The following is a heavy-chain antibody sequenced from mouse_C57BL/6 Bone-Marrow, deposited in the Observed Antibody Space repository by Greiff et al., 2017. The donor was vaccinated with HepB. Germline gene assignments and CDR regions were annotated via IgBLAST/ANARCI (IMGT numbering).Heavy chain of an antibody. D-gene: IGHD1-1*01. V-gene: IGHV14-4*01. Sequence: EVQLQQSGAELVRPGASVKLSCTASGFNIKDDYMHWVKQRPEQGLEWIGGIDPENGDTEYASKFQGKATITADTSSNTAYLQLSSLTSEDTAVYYCTARDYYDYWGQGTTLTVSS. J-gene: IGHJ2*01. CDR1: GFNIKDDY. CDR3: TARDYYDY. CDR2: IDPENGDT.